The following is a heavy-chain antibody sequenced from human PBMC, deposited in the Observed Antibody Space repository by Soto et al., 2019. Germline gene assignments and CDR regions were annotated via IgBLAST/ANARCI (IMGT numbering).Heavy chain of an antibody. Sequence: ASVKVSCKASGYTFTGYYMHWVRQAPGQGLEWMGWINPNSGGTNYAQKFQGWVTITRDTSISTAYMELSRLRSDDTAVYYCARDLAVCSSTSCLGGYYGMDVWGQGTTVTVSS. CDR2: INPNSGGT. CDR1: GYTFTGYY. CDR3: ARDLAVCSSTSCLGGYYGMDV. J-gene: IGHJ6*02. D-gene: IGHD2-2*01. V-gene: IGHV1-2*04.